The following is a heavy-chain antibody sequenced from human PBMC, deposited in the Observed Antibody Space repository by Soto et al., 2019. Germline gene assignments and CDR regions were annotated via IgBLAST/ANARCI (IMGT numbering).Heavy chain of an antibody. CDR1: GFTFISYG. Sequence: QPGGSLRLSCAASGFTFISYGMHYVRQAPGKGLEWVALISYDGSNKYYADSVKGRFTISRDNSKNTLYLQMNSLRAEDTAVYYCASGGEDYYDSSGGSFDYWGQGTLVTVSS. CDR3: ASGGEDYYDSSGGSFDY. CDR2: ISYDGSNK. J-gene: IGHJ4*02. V-gene: IGHV3-30*03. D-gene: IGHD3-22*01.